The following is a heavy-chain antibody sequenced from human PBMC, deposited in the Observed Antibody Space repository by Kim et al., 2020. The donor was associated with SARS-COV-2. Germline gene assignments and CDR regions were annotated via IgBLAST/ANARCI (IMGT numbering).Heavy chain of an antibody. J-gene: IGHJ6*02. CDR3: ARDVRAARNYYYGMDV. V-gene: IGHV4-39*07. D-gene: IGHD6-13*01. Sequence: LKSRVTISVTTSTNQFSLKLSSVTAADTAVYYCARDVRAARNYYYGMDVWGQGTTVTVSS.